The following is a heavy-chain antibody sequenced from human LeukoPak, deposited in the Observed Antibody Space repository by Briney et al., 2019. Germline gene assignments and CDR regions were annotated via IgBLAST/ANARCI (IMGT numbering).Heavy chain of an antibody. CDR3: AKTVVNAGWNYFDF. D-gene: IGHD3-9*01. J-gene: IGHJ4*02. V-gene: IGHV3-48*01. Sequence: GGSLRLSCAASGFTFSSYSMNWVRQAPGKGLEWVSYISSSSSTIYYADSVKGRFTISRDNAKNSLYLQMNSLRTEDTALYYCAKTVVNAGWNYFDFWGQGTLVTVSS. CDR1: GFTFSSYS. CDR2: ISSSSSTI.